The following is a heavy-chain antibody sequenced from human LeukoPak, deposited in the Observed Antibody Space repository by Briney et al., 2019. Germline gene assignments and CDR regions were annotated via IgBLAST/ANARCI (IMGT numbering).Heavy chain of an antibody. CDR1: GFTFGDHA. V-gene: IGHV3-49*04. Sequence: GGSLRLSCTASGFTFGDHAMSWVRQAPGKGLEWVGFIRSKGYGGTTEYVASVKGRFTISRDDSKGIAYLQMNSLKIEDTAVYYCTRGPTQQWLYYGMDVWGQGTTVIVSS. CDR2: IRSKGYGGTT. J-gene: IGHJ6*02. D-gene: IGHD5-18*01. CDR3: TRGPTQQWLYYGMDV.